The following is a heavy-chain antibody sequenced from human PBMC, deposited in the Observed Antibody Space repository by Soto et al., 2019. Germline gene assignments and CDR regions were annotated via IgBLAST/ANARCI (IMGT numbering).Heavy chain of an antibody. CDR2: IYYSGST. J-gene: IGHJ4*02. Sequence: SETLSLTCTVSGGSISSSSYYWGWIRQPPGKGLEWIGSIYYSGSTYYNPSLKSRVTISVDTSKNQFSLKLSSVTAADTAVYYCAGHSRTVTTWFDYWGQGTLVTVSS. V-gene: IGHV4-39*01. CDR3: AGHSRTVTTWFDY. D-gene: IGHD4-17*01. CDR1: GGSISSSSYY.